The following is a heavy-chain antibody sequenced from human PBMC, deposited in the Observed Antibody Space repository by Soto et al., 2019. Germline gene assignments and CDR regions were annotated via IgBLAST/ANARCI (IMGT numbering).Heavy chain of an antibody. CDR3: ARHVSSYDSSGYYGGNFDY. CDR1: GYSCTSYC. V-gene: IGHV5-10-1*01. D-gene: IGHD3-22*01. Sequence: GEFMKIWCKGSGYSCTSYCISWVRQIPGKGLEWMGRIDPSDSYTNYSPSFQGHVTISADKSISTAYLQWSSLKASDTAMYYCARHVSSYDSSGYYGGNFDYWGQGTLVTVSS. J-gene: IGHJ4*02. CDR2: IDPSDSYT.